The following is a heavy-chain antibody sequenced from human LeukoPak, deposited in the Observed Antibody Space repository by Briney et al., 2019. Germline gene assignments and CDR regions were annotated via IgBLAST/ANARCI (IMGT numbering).Heavy chain of an antibody. V-gene: IGHV4-30-4*08. Sequence: PSQTLSLTCTVSGGSISSGDYYWSWIRLPPGKGLEWIGYIYYSGSTYYNPSLKSRVTISVDTSKNQFSLKLSSVTAADTAVYYCARGGSLLWFGELSYYFDYWGQGTLVTVSS. CDR1: GGSISSGDYY. CDR3: ARGGSLLWFGELSYYFDY. D-gene: IGHD3-10*01. J-gene: IGHJ4*02. CDR2: IYYSGST.